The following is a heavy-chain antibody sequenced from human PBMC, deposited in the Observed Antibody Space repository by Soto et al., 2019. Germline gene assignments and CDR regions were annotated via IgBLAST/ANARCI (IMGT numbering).Heavy chain of an antibody. CDR3: ERRARAVYYYMDV. CDR2: ISSNGIGT. J-gene: IGHJ6*03. CDR1: GFTFSSDA. V-gene: IGHV3-64*01. D-gene: IGHD6-6*01. Sequence: EVQLVESGGGLAQPGGSLRLSCAASGFTFSSDAMDWVRQAPGKGLEYVSGISSNGIGTYYASSVKGRFTISRDNSRDTVYLQMDSPRPVDMAVYYCERRARAVYYYMDVWGKGNTVTVS.